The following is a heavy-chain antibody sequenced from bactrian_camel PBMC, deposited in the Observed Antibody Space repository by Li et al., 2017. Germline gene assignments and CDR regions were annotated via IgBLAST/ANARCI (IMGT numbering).Heavy chain of an antibody. CDR3: KRPVCIMFAISAPP. V-gene: IGHV3S53*01. CDR2: VDTDGGT. CDR1: GYTGQTGSTYF. J-gene: IGHJ4*01. Sequence: VQLVESGGGSVQPGGSLILSCVVSGYTGQTGSTYFLGWFRQAPGKEREFVSEVDTDGGTNYGDSVKGRFIISRDKVKSTVSLQMNSLKPDDRATYYCKRPVCIMFAISAPPYGARGPRSPSP.